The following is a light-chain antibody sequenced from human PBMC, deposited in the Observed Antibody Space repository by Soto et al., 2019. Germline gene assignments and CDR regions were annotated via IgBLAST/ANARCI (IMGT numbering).Light chain of an antibody. CDR2: GAF. J-gene: IGKJ4*01. CDR3: QQYNKWPLT. Sequence: EIVMTQSPATLSVSPGEGATLSCWASQSVASNLAWYQQKPGQAPRLLIYGAFTRATGIPATFSGSGSGTEFTLTISSLQSEDFAVYYCQQYNKWPLTFGGGTKVEIK. V-gene: IGKV3-15*01. CDR1: QSVASN.